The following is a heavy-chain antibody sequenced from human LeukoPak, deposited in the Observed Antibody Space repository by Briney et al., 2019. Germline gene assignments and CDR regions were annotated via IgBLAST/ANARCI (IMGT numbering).Heavy chain of an antibody. CDR1: GGSISSSSYY. CDR2: IYYSGST. Sequence: SETLSLTCTVSGGSISSSSYYWGWIRQPPGKGLEWIGSIYYSGSTYYNPSLKSRVTISVDTPKNQFSLKLSSVTAADTAVYYCARKVVFDLWGRGTLVTVSS. D-gene: IGHD2-15*01. CDR3: ARKVVFDL. V-gene: IGHV4-39*01. J-gene: IGHJ2*01.